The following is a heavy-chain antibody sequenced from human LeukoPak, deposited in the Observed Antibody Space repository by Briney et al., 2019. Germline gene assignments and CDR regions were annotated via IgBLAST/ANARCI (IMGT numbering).Heavy chain of an antibody. CDR1: GFTFSSYA. J-gene: IGHJ3*02. D-gene: IGHD4-23*01. CDR3: ARFFYDYGGNSGGDAFDI. Sequence: PGGSLRLSCAASGFTFSSYAMSWVRQAPGKGLEWVSAISGSGGSTYYADSVKGRFTISRDNSKNTLYLLMNSLRAEDTAVYYCARFFYDYGGNSGGDAFDIWGQGTMVTVSS. CDR2: ISGSGGST. V-gene: IGHV3-23*01.